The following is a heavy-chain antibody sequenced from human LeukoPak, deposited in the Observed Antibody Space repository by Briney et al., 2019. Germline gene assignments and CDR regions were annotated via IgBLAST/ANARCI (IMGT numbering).Heavy chain of an antibody. CDR3: ARGGGWGNWNDAVDY. CDR2: IYYSWDT. Sequence: SETLSLTCTVSGGSISSTSYYWGWIRQPPGKGLEWIGSIYYSWDTYYNPSLKSRVTISVDTSKNQFSLKLSSVTAADTAVYYCARGGGWGNWNDAVDYWGQGTLVTVSS. D-gene: IGHD1-1*01. J-gene: IGHJ4*02. CDR1: GGSISSTSYY. V-gene: IGHV4-39*07.